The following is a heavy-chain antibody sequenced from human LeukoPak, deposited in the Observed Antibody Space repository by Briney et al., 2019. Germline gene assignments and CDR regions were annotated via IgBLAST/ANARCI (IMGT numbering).Heavy chain of an antibody. CDR1: GGSISSGAYF. CDR2: IYYTGDT. CDR3: TRDWSGWSFDY. J-gene: IGHJ4*02. D-gene: IGHD6-13*01. V-gene: IGHV4-31*03. Sequence: SETLSLTCTVSGGSISSGAYFWSRIRQHPGKGPEWIGHIYYTGDTYYKPSLKSRVTISVDTSKNQFSLKLSSVTAADTAVYYCTRDWSGWSFDYWGQGTLDTVSS.